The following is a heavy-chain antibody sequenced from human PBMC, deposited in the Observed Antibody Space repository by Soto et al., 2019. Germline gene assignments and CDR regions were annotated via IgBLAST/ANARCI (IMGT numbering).Heavy chain of an antibody. V-gene: IGHV1-8*02. CDR1: GYGFTSFD. Sequence: QVQLVQSGAEVKKPGASVKVSCRTSGYGFTSFDVNWVRQAPGQGLEWMGWVNGKSGNMAAAPKFQGRLTMTRNLSTTTVYMELTSLRLEDTAVYFCARGNNWNYVGEYVDSWGQGTLVTVSS. D-gene: IGHD1-7*01. J-gene: IGHJ4*02. CDR3: ARGNNWNYVGEYVDS. CDR2: VNGKSGNM.